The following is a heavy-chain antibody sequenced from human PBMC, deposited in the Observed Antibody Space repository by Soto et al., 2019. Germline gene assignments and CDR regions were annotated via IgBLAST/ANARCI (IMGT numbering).Heavy chain of an antibody. Sequence: SETLSLTCTVSGGSISSGGYYWSWIRQHPGKGLEWIGYIYYNGSTYYNPSLKSRVTISVDTSKNQFSLKLSSVTAADTAVYYCAIYDSSGSRGFQHWGQGTLVTVSS. D-gene: IGHD3-22*01. V-gene: IGHV4-31*03. CDR2: IYYNGST. CDR1: GGSISSGGYY. J-gene: IGHJ1*01. CDR3: AIYDSSGSRGFQH.